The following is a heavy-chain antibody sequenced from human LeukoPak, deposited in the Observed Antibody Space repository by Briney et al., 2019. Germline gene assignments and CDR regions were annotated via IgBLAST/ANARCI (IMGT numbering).Heavy chain of an antibody. V-gene: IGHV3-66*04. J-gene: IGHJ6*03. D-gene: IGHD2-2*01. Sequence: GGSLRLSCAASGFTVSSNYMSWVRQAPGKGLEWVSVIFTAGSTFYADSVKGRFNISRDNSKNTLYLQMNSLRAEDTAVYYCARPVGTSPSFYYYMDVWGKGTTVTVSS. CDR2: IFTAGST. CDR3: ARPVGTSPSFYYYMDV. CDR1: GFTVSSNY.